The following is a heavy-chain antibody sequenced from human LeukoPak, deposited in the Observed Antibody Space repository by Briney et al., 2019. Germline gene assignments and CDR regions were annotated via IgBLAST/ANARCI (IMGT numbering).Heavy chain of an antibody. D-gene: IGHD1-1*01. J-gene: IGHJ5*02. Sequence: ASVKVSCKASGYTFTGYYMHWVRQAPGQGLEWMGWINPNSGGTNYAQKFQGRVTMTRDTSIGTAYMELSRLRSDDTAVYYCARVGDWNHLSDNWFDPWGQGTLVTASS. CDR1: GYTFTGYY. CDR3: ARVGDWNHLSDNWFDP. V-gene: IGHV1-2*02. CDR2: INPNSGGT.